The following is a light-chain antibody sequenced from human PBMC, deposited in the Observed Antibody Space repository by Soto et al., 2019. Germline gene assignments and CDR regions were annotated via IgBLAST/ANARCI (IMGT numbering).Light chain of an antibody. CDR3: QHRSTWPRA. J-gene: IGKJ5*01. CDR2: DES. Sequence: EIVLTQSPATLSLSPGERATLSCRASQSVGIYLGWYQQRPGQAPRLLIYDESTRAAGIPARFSGRGSGTDFTLTINSLEPEDFAVYYCQHRSTWPRAFGQGTRLEIK. V-gene: IGKV3-11*01. CDR1: QSVGIY.